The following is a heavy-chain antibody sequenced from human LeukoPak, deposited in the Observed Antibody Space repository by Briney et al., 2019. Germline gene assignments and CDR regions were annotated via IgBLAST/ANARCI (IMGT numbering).Heavy chain of an antibody. CDR1: GFTFSSYW. Sequence: GGSLRLSCAASGFTFSSYWMHWVRQAPGKGLVWVSRINSDGSSTSYADSVKGRFTISRDNAKNTLYLQMNSLRAEDTAVYYCAREGSGWGQLDYWGQGTLVTVSS. CDR3: AREGSGWGQLDY. J-gene: IGHJ4*02. D-gene: IGHD6-19*01. V-gene: IGHV3-74*01. CDR2: INSDGSST.